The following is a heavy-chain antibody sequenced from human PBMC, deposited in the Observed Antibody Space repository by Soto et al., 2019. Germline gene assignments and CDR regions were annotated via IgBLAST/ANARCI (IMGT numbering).Heavy chain of an antibody. J-gene: IGHJ4*02. D-gene: IGHD3-10*01. CDR1: GGSMSSGDYY. CDR2: IYYSGIA. CDR3: ARVLYYGPGTSAL. V-gene: IGHV4-30-4*01. Sequence: PSETLSLSCTVSGGSMSSGDYYWSWIRQPPGRGLEWIGYIYYSGIAYYNPSLKSRVTLSVDTSQNQFSLKLNFVTAADTAVYYCARVLYYGPGTSALWGQGTLVTVSS.